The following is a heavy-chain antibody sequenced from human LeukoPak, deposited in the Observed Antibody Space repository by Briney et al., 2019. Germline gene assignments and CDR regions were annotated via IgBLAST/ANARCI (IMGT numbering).Heavy chain of an antibody. CDR3: ARDSEYYYDSSGFDY. V-gene: IGHV3-7*01. CDR2: IKQDGSEK. J-gene: IGHJ4*02. Sequence: QTGRSLRLSCAASGFTFSSYWMSWVRQAPGKGLEWVANIKQDGSEKYYVDSVKGRFTISRDNAKNSLYLQMNSLRAEDTAVYYCARDSEYYYDSSGFDYWGQGTLVTVSS. CDR1: GFTFSSYW. D-gene: IGHD3-22*01.